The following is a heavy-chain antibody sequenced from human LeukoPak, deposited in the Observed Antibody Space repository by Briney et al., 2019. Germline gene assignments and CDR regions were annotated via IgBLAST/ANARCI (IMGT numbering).Heavy chain of an antibody. CDR2: IVVGSGNT. J-gene: IGHJ4*02. V-gene: IGHV1-58*01. CDR1: GFTFTSSA. Sequence: SVKVSCKASGFTFTSSAVQWVRQARGQRLEWIGWIVVGSGNTNYAQKFQERVTITRDMSTSTAYMEPSSLRSEDTAVYYCSCSWYGYYFDYWGRGTLVTVSS. CDR3: SCSWYGYYFDY. D-gene: IGHD6-13*01.